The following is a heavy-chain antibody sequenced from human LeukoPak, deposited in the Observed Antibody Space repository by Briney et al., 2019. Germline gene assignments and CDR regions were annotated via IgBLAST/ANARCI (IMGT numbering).Heavy chain of an antibody. V-gene: IGHV3-30*03. CDR2: ISYDGSNK. CDR3: ARAGSSSSDYYYYGMDV. D-gene: IGHD6-6*01. CDR1: GFTFSSYG. Sequence: PGGSLRLSCAASGFTFSSYGMHWVRQAPGKGLEWVAVISYDGSNKYYADSVKGRFTISRDNSKNTLYLQMNSLRAEDTAVYYCARAGSSSSDYYYYGMDVWGQGTTVTVSS. J-gene: IGHJ6*02.